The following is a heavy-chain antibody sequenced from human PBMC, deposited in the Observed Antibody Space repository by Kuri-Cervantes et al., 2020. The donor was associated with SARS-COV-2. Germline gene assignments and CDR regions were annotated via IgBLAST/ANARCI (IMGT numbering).Heavy chain of an antibody. CDR1: GFTVSSNH. CDR3: AKTTPGSTSRIFYGMGV. CDR2: IYNDSTT. D-gene: IGHD2-2*01. Sequence: GESLKISCAASGFTVSSNHMSWVRQAPGKGLEWVSIIYNDSTTYYADSVKGRFTISRDNSKNMVYLQVNSLRAEDTAVYYCAKTTPGSTSRIFYGMGVWGQGTTVTVSS. V-gene: IGHV3-53*01. J-gene: IGHJ6*02.